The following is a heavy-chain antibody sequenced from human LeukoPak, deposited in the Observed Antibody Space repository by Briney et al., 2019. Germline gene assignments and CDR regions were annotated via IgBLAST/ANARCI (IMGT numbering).Heavy chain of an antibody. V-gene: IGHV3-33*08. J-gene: IGHJ4*02. CDR3: ARGSEWELRGPFDY. D-gene: IGHD1-26*01. CDR2: IWYDGSNK. Sequence: GGSLRLSCAASGFTFSSYAMSWVRQAPGKGLEWVAVIWYDGSNKYYADSVKGRFTISRDNSKNTLYLQMNSLRAEDTAVYYCARGSEWELRGPFDYWGQGTLVTVSS. CDR1: GFTFSSYA.